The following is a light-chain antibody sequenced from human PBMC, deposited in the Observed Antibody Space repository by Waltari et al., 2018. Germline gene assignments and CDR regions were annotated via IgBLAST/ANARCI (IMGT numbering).Light chain of an antibody. J-gene: IGKJ4*01. CDR1: QGISSY. CDR2: AAS. Sequence: DIQLTQSPSFLSASLGDRVTITCRASQGISSYLAWYQQKPGKAPKLLIYAASTLQSGVPSRFSGSGSGTEFTLTISSLQPEDFATYYCQHLNNYPLTFGGGTKVEIK. CDR3: QHLNNYPLT. V-gene: IGKV1-9*01.